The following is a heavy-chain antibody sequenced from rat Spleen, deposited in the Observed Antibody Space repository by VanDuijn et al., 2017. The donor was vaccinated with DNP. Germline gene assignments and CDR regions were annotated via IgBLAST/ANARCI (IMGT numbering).Heavy chain of an antibody. D-gene: IGHD4-1*01. Sequence: EVQLVESGGGLVQPGRSLKLSCAASGFTFSNYHMAWVRQAPTTGLEWVASISTGIGRSYYRDSVKGRFTISRDNAKSTLYLQMDSLRSDETATYYCARHTDTGPYYPMDVWGQGTSVTVSS. CDR2: ISTGIGRS. V-gene: IGHV5S11*01. CDR3: ARHTDTGPYYPMDV. J-gene: IGHJ4*01. CDR1: GFTFSNYH.